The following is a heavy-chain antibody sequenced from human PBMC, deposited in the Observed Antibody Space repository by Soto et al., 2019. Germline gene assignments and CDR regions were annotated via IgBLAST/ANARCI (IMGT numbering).Heavy chain of an antibody. CDR2: INYSGST. J-gene: IGHJ4*02. D-gene: IGHD4-17*01. V-gene: IGHV4-59*08. Sequence: SETLSLTCTVSGGSIRYHYWRWIRKPPGKGLEWIGYINYSGSTNYNPSLKSRVSISFATSKNHFSLKLSSVSAADTAVYYCAKAMTTVTTSWRYYFDYWGQGTLVTVSS. CDR1: GGSIRYHY. CDR3: AKAMTTVTTSWRYYFDY.